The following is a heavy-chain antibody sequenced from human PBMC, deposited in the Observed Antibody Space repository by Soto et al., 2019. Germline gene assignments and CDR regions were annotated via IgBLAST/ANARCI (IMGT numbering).Heavy chain of an antibody. CDR2: IYSSGST. CDR3: ARHDYGDYEFDY. Sequence: QLQLQESGPGLVKPSETLSLTCTVSGGSISSSSYYWAWIRQPPGKGLEWIGSIYSSGSTYYNPSLKSRVTISVETSKNQFSLKLSSVTAADTAVYYCARHDYGDYEFDYWGQGTLVTVSS. CDR1: GGSISSSSYY. D-gene: IGHD4-17*01. V-gene: IGHV4-39*01. J-gene: IGHJ4*02.